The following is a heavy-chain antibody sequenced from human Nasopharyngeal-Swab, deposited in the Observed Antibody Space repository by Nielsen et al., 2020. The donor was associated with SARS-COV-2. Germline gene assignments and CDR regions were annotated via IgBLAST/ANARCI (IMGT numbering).Heavy chain of an antibody. D-gene: IGHD2-2*01. V-gene: IGHV5-51*01. J-gene: IGHJ5*02. Sequence: GESLKISCKGSGYSFTSYWIGWVRQMPGKGLAWMGIIYPGDSDTRYSPSFQGQVTISADKSISTAYLQWSSLKASDTAMYYCARHAAESYCSSTSCHQAFDPWGQGTLVTVSS. CDR3: ARHAAESYCSSTSCHQAFDP. CDR1: GYSFTSYW. CDR2: IYPGDSDT.